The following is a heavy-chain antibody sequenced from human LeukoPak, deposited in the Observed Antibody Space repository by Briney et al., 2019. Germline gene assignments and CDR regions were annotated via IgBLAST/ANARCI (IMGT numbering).Heavy chain of an antibody. CDR2: IIPIFGTA. V-gene: IGHV1-69*13. Sequence: GASVKVSCKASGGTFSSYAISWLRQAPGQGLEWMGGIIPIFGTANYAQKFQGRVTITADESTSTAYMELSSLRSEDTAVYYCARDDIVVVPWAFDIWGQGTMVTVSS. CDR1: GGTFSSYA. J-gene: IGHJ3*02. CDR3: ARDDIVVVPWAFDI. D-gene: IGHD2-2*01.